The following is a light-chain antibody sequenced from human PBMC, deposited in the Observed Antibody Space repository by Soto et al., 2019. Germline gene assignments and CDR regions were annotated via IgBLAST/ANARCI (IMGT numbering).Light chain of an antibody. J-gene: IGLJ2*01. CDR1: NSNIGTNT. V-gene: IGLV1-44*01. CDR3: SAWDDTLDGPVV. CDR2: SNN. Sequence: QPVLTQPPSVSGTPGQRVTISCSGSNSNIGTNTVTWYQQLPGTAPTLLIHSNNQRPSGVPDRFSGSKSGTSASLAISGLQSEDEADYYCSAWDDTLDGPVVFGGGTKLTVL.